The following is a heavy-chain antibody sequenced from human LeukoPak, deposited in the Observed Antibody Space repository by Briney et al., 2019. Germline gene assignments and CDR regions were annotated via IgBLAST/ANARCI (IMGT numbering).Heavy chain of an antibody. J-gene: IGHJ6*02. CDR1: GGSFSGYY. CDR3: ARNSTLGWRYKYGIDL. V-gene: IGHV4-34*01. Sequence: SETLSLTCAVCGGSFSGYYWSWIRQPPGKGREWIGEINHSGSTNYNPALKSLVTISLDMSRNQFSLKLRLVTDADTVVYYRARNSTLGWRYKYGIDLWGQGTTVTVSS. CDR2: INHSGST. D-gene: IGHD2/OR15-2a*01.